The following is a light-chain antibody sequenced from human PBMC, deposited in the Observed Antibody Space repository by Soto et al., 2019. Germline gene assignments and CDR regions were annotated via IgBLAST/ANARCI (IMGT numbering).Light chain of an antibody. V-gene: IGKV3-11*01. CDR3: QQRSNWPT. J-gene: IGKJ5*01. CDR2: DAS. CDR1: QRISSN. Sequence: IVLTQSPASLSLSPGERVTLSCRASQRISSNLAWYQQKRGQAPRLLIYDASNRATGVPGRFSGSGSGTDFTLTINSLEPEDFAVYYCQQRSNWPTFGQGTRLEIK.